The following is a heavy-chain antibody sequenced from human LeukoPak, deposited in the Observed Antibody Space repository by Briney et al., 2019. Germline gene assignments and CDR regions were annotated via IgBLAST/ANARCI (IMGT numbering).Heavy chain of an antibody. J-gene: IGHJ6*04. CDR2: IKSKTDGGTT. CDR1: GFTFSNAW. CDR3: TIEGDGSGSYAPRLRYYYYGMDA. D-gene: IGHD3-10*01. V-gene: IGHV3-15*01. Sequence: GGSLRLSCAASGFTFSNAWMSWVRQAPGKGLEWVGRIKSKTDGGTTDYAAPVKGRFTISRDDSKNTLYLQMNSLKTEDTAVYYCTIEGDGSGSYAPRLRYYYYGMDAWGKGTTVTVSS.